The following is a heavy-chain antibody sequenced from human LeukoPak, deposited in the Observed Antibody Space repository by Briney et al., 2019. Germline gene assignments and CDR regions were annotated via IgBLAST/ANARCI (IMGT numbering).Heavy chain of an antibody. CDR1: GGTFSSYA. D-gene: IGHD6-6*01. CDR3: ASPYSSSSGDRWFDP. CDR2: IIPILGIA. Sequence: ASVKVSCKASGGTFSSYAISWVRQAPGQGLEWMGRIIPILGIANYAQKFQGRVTITADESTSTAYMELSSLRSEDTAVYYCASPYSSSSGDRWFDPWGQGTLVTVSS. V-gene: IGHV1-69*04. J-gene: IGHJ5*02.